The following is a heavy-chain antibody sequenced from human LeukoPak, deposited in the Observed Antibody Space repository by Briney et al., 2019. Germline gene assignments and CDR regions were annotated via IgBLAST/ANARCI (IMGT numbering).Heavy chain of an antibody. V-gene: IGHV3-23*01. Sequence: GGSLRLSCAASGFTFSSYGMTWVRQAPGKGLEWVSAISGSGGSTYYADSVKGRFTISRDNSKNTLYLQMNSLRAEDTAVYYCARVATVVPLFDYWGQGTLVTVSS. J-gene: IGHJ4*02. CDR1: GFTFSSYG. CDR2: ISGSGGST. D-gene: IGHD4-23*01. CDR3: ARVATVVPLFDY.